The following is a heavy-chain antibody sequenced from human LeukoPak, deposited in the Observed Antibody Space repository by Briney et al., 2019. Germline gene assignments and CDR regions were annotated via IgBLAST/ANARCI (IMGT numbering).Heavy chain of an antibody. V-gene: IGHV3-48*02. CDR2: ISGGSGTI. CDR1: GFTFSDYS. D-gene: IGHD3-16*02. CDR3: ARGQRYSTSPFDY. J-gene: IGHJ4*02. Sequence: GGSLRLSCAASGFTFSDYSMNWVRQAPGKGLEWVSYISGGSGTIYYADSVKGGFTISRDNAKNSLFLQMNSLRDKDTAVYYCARGQRYSTSPFDYWGQGTLVTVSS.